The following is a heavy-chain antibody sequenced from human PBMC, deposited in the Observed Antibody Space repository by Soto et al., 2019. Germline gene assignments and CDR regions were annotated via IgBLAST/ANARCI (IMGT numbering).Heavy chain of an antibody. Sequence: EVQLVESGGGWVQPGGSLRLSCVASGFTFSTDSMNWVRQAPGKGLEWVAHISTSGATRYYADSVKGRFTISRDNAKTSLYLQMDSMRNEDTAVYYCARFFGSVFDYWGQGTLVTVSS. CDR3: ARFFGSVFDY. CDR2: ISTSGATR. CDR1: GFTFSTDS. V-gene: IGHV3-48*02. J-gene: IGHJ4*02. D-gene: IGHD6-19*01.